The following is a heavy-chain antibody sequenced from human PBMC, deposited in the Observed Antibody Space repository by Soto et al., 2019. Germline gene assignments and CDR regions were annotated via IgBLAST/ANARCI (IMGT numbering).Heavy chain of an antibody. CDR3: TSYDYGDYVIDY. Sequence: EVQLVESGGGLVQPGGSLKLSCAASGFTFSGSAMHWVRQVSGKGLEWVGRIRSKANSYATAYVASVKGRFTISSDDSKNMAYLQMNSLKTEDTAVYYCTSYDYGDYVIDYWGQGTLVTVSS. D-gene: IGHD4-17*01. V-gene: IGHV3-73*01. CDR1: GFTFSGSA. CDR2: IRSKANSYAT. J-gene: IGHJ4*02.